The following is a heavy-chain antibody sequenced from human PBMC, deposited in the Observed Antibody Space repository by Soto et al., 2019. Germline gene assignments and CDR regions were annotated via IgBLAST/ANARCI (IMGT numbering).Heavy chain of an antibody. Sequence: GASVKVSCKASGGTFSSYTISWVRQAPGQGLEWMGRIIPILGIANYAQKFQGRVTITADKSTSTAYMELSSLRSEDTAVYYCASIKDSGYRTWAFDIWGQGTMVTVSS. CDR3: ASIKDSGYRTWAFDI. J-gene: IGHJ3*02. D-gene: IGHD5-12*01. CDR2: IIPILGIA. CDR1: GGTFSSYT. V-gene: IGHV1-69*02.